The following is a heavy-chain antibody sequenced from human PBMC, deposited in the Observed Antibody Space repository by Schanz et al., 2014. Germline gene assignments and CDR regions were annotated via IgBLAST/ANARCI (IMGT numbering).Heavy chain of an antibody. CDR2: IKKDGSEK. D-gene: IGHD1-1*01. J-gene: IGHJ5*02. CDR1: GFTFSGFW. Sequence: EVQLVESGGGLVQPGGPLRLSCAASGFTFSGFWMTWGRQAPGKGLEWVANIKKDGSEKYYVDSVKGRFTISRDNAKNSLVLQMNSLRPEDTAVYYCARGRVLESWGQGTLVTVSS. CDR3: ARGRVLES. V-gene: IGHV3-7*01.